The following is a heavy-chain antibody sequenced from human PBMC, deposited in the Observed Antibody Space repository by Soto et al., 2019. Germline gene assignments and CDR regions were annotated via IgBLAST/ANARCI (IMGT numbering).Heavy chain of an antibody. Sequence: SETLSLTCAVSGGSISSSNWWSWVRPPPGKGLEWIGEIYHSGSTNYNPSLKSRVTISVDKSKNQFSLKLSSVTAADTAVYYCARGSGYDYRWFDPWGQGTLVTVSS. CDR3: ARGSGYDYRWFDP. CDR1: GGSISSSNW. CDR2: IYHSGST. J-gene: IGHJ5*02. D-gene: IGHD5-12*01. V-gene: IGHV4-4*02.